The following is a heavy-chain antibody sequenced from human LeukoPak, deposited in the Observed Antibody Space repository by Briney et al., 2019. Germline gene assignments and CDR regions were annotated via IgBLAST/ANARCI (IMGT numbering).Heavy chain of an antibody. CDR2: ITSNGANT. D-gene: IGHD5-18*01. CDR1: GLIFTKYY. V-gene: IGHV3-21*01. J-gene: IGHJ6*03. Sequence: GGSLRLSCSASGLIFTKYYMNWVRQAPGKGLEWVSSITSNGANTYYADSVKGRFTISRDNAKNSLYLQMNSLRAEDTAVYYCARGTAMVTGDYYYYMDVWGKGTTVTISS. CDR3: ARGTAMVTGDYYYYMDV.